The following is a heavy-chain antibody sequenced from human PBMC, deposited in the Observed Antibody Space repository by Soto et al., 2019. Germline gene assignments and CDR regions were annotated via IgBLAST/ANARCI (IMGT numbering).Heavy chain of an antibody. J-gene: IGHJ6*02. CDR3: ARDAGRFYGMDV. CDR1: GFPLNSYE. CDR2: IGSSGRTK. V-gene: IGHV3-48*03. Sequence: PVGSLRLSCAASGFPLNSYEMNWVRQAPGKGLEWVSYIGSSGRTKYYADSVKGRFTISGDNAKNSLYLQMNSLRADDTGVYYCARDAGRFYGMDVWGQGTTVTVSS.